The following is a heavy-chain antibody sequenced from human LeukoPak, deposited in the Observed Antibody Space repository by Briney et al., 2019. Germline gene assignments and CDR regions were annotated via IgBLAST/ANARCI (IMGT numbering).Heavy chain of an antibody. CDR2: INHSGST. J-gene: IGHJ6*02. D-gene: IGHD6-6*01. V-gene: IGHV4-34*01. Sequence: MPSETLSLTCAVYGGSFSGYYWSWIRQPLGKGLEWIGEINHSGSTNYNPSLKSRVTISVDTSKNQFSLKLSSVTAADTAVYYCARIKRVGGSSSAYYYYYGMDVWGQGTTATVSS. CDR1: GGSFSGYY. CDR3: ARIKRVGGSSSAYYYYYGMDV.